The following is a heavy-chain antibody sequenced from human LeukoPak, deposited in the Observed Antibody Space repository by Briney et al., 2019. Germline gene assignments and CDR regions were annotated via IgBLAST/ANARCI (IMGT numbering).Heavy chain of an antibody. CDR3: ARSYLSGTYYDWFDP. CDR1: GGSISDYY. V-gene: IGHV4-4*07. D-gene: IGHD1-26*01. CDR2: IYASGST. J-gene: IGHJ5*02. Sequence: PPETLSLTCTVSGGSISDYYWNWIRQPAGKGLEWIGRIYASGSTNYNPSLRSRVTISVDKSKNQFSLKLTSATAADTAVYYCARSYLSGTYYDWFDPWGQGTLVTVSS.